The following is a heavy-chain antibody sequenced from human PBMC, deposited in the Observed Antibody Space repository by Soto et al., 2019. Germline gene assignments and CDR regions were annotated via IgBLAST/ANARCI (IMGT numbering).Heavy chain of an antibody. J-gene: IGHJ4*02. CDR2: ISDDGNIK. Sequence: GGSLRLSCAASGFNFRSNAMHWVRQAPGKGLEWVAIISDDGNIKYYADSVKGRFSISRDNSKNTVYLQMNSLSVQDTAVYYCAKALDTAMDPLDYWGQGTLVTVSS. V-gene: IGHV3-30-3*01. D-gene: IGHD5-18*01. CDR1: GFNFRSNA. CDR3: AKALDTAMDPLDY.